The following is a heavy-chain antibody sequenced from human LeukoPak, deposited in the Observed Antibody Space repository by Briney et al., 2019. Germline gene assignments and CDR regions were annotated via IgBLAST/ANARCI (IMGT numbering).Heavy chain of an antibody. CDR3: TKGQDGSYYRGYFDY. CDR2: ISSSGSTI. Sequence: GGSLRLSCAASGFTFSSYEVNWVRQAPGKGLEWVSYISSSGSTINYADSVKGRFTISRDNAKNSLYLQMNSLGPEDTALYYCTKGQDGSYYRGYFDYWGQGTLVTVSS. CDR1: GFTFSSYE. D-gene: IGHD1-26*01. J-gene: IGHJ4*02. V-gene: IGHV3-48*03.